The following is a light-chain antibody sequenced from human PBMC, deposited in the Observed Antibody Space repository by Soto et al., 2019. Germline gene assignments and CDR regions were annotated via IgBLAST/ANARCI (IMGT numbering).Light chain of an antibody. V-gene: IGLV4-69*01. J-gene: IGLJ1*01. CDR2: LNSDGSH. CDR3: QTWGTGIHV. CDR1: SGHSSYA. Sequence: QPVLTQSPSASASLGASVKLTCTLSSGHSSYAIAWHQQQPEKGPRYLMKLNSDGSHSRGDGIPDRFSSSSSGAERYLTISSLQSEDEADYYCQTWGTGIHVFGTGTKLTVL.